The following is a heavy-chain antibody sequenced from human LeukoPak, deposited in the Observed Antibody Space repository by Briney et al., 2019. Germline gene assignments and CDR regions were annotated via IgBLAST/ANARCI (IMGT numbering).Heavy chain of an antibody. V-gene: IGHV3-74*01. D-gene: IGHD5-18*01. Sequence: GGSLRLSCAASGFTFSNHWMHWVRQAPGKGLMWVSRISRGASRTDYADSVKGRFIISRDDAKNTLYLQVNSLRVEDTGVYFCARGGSDTAMAHDYWGQGILVTVSS. CDR3: ARGGSDTAMAHDY. J-gene: IGHJ4*02. CDR1: GFTFSNHW. CDR2: ISRGASRT.